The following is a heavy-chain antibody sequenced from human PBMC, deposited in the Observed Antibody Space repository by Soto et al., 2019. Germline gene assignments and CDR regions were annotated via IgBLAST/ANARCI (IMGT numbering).Heavy chain of an antibody. CDR2: INPHSGAT. J-gene: IGHJ4*02. CDR1: GYPFIEFY. CDR3: VRADNDMDPYDFDY. V-gene: IGHV1-2*02. D-gene: IGHD1-1*01. Sequence: ASVKVSCKASGYPFIEFYIHWVRQAPGQGLEWMGWINPHSGATNYAQKFQGRVTLTRDTALTTIYMDLYSLKFDDLAMYYCVRADNDMDPYDFDYWAQGTPVTFSS.